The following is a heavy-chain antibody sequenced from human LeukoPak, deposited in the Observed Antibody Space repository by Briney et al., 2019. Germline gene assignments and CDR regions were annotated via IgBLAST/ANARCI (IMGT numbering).Heavy chain of an antibody. D-gene: IGHD1-26*01. J-gene: IGHJ4*02. Sequence: GASVKVSCKASGYTFTGYYIHWVRQDPGQGLEWMGRINPNSGGTNYAQKFQGRVTMTRDTSISTAYMELSRLRSDDTAVYYCARKADGWEAIDYWGQGTLVTVSS. CDR2: INPNSGGT. CDR3: ARKADGWEAIDY. CDR1: GYTFTGYY. V-gene: IGHV1-2*02.